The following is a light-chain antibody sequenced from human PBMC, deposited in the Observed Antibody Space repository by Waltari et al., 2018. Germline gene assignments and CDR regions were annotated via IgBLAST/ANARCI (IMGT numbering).Light chain of an antibody. V-gene: IGKV3-11*01. CDR2: DTS. CDR1: QSVGSY. CDR3: QQRGNWPLT. Sequence: DIVLTQYPATLSLSPGERATLSCRASQSVGSYLAWYQQKPGEALRLLFYDTSSRATGVPARFTASGSGTDFSLTISSLDPEDFAVYYCQQRGNWPLTFGGGTKVEIK. J-gene: IGKJ4*01.